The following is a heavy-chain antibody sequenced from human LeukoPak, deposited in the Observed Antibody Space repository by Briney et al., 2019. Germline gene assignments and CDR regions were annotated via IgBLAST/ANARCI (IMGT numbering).Heavy chain of an antibody. CDR1: GLTFSNAW. CDR3: TAGTGRSDFDY. D-gene: IGHD3/OR15-3a*01. V-gene: IGHV3-15*01. J-gene: IGHJ4*02. CDR2: IKRKGDDGTI. Sequence: PGGSLRLSCAASGLTFSNAWMSWVRQAPGRGLEWVGRIKRKGDDGTIDYAAAVKGRLSISRDDSKNTLYLQMNSLKSEDTAVYYCTAGTGRSDFDYWGQGTLVTVSS.